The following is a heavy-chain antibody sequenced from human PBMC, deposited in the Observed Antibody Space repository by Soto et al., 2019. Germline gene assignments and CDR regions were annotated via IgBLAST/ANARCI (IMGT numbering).Heavy chain of an antibody. J-gene: IGHJ4*02. Sequence: QEQLVESGGGVVLPGRSLRLSCAASSFTFNTFGMHWVRQAPGKGLEWVAVISYDGSDKYYSDSVRGRFTISRDNSMNSLSLQMNSLRTEETAVYFCAKSANFYCCSYPCYKYYFDYWGQGTLVTVSS. CDR1: SFTFNTFG. CDR3: AKSANFYCCSYPCYKYYFDY. CDR2: ISYDGSDK. D-gene: IGHD2-2*01. V-gene: IGHV3-30*18.